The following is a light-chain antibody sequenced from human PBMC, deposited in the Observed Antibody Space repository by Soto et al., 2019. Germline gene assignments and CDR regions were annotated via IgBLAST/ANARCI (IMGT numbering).Light chain of an antibody. CDR2: WAF. Sequence: DIVMTQSPDSLAVSLGERATINCKSSQSVLYSSNNKKYLAWYQQKPGQPPKLLIYWAFTRESGVPDRFRGSGSGTDFTLTISSLQAEDLALYYCQQDYSVPYTFGQGTKLEIK. J-gene: IGKJ2*01. CDR3: QQDYSVPYT. CDR1: QSVLYSSNNKKY. V-gene: IGKV4-1*01.